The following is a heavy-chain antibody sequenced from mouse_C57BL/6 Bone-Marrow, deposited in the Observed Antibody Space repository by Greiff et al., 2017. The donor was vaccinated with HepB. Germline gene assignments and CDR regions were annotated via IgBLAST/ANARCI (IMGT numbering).Heavy chain of an antibody. CDR2: IYPRSGNT. Sequence: QVQLQQSGAELARPGASVKLSCKASGYTFTSYGISWVKQRTGQGLEWIGEIYPRSGNTYYNEKFKGKATLTADKSSSTAYMELRSLTSEDSAVYYCARGENYYGSNYAMDYWGQGTSVTVSS. CDR3: ARGENYYGSNYAMDY. V-gene: IGHV1-81*01. CDR1: GYTFTSYG. D-gene: IGHD1-1*01. J-gene: IGHJ4*01.